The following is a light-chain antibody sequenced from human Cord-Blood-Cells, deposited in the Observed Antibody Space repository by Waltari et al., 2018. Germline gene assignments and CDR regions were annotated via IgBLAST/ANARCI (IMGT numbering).Light chain of an antibody. J-gene: IGKJ3*01. V-gene: IGKV1-39*01. Sequence: DIQMTQSPSSLSASVGDRVTITCRASKSISSYLNWYQQKPGKAPKLLIYAASSLQSVVPSRFSGSGSGTDFTLTISSLQPEDFATYYCQQSYSTPFTFGPGTKVDIK. CDR2: AAS. CDR1: KSISSY. CDR3: QQSYSTPFT.